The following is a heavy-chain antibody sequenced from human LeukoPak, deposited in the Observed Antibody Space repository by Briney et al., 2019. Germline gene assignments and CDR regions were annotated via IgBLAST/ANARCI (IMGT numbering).Heavy chain of an antibody. J-gene: IGHJ4*02. V-gene: IGHV3-11*01. CDR1: GFSFSDYY. CDR3: AREARGSGRDFDY. Sequence: SGETLTLSCAASGFSFSDYYMSWIRQAPGKGLEWISYIDTRSNPIYYADSVKGRFTISRDDAKSPLYLQMNSLRAEDTAVYFCAREARGSGRDFDYWGQGILVTVSS. CDR2: IDTRSNPI. D-gene: IGHD1-26*01.